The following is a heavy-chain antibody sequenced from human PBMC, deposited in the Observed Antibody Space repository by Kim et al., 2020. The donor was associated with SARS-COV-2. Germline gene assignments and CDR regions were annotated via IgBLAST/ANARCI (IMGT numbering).Heavy chain of an antibody. J-gene: IGHJ3*02. CDR2: ISAYNGNT. D-gene: IGHD3-9*01. V-gene: IGHV1-18*01. CDR1: GYTFTSYG. Sequence: ASVKVSCKASGYTFTSYGISWVRQAPGQGLEWMGWISAYNGNTNYAQKLQGRVTMTTDTSTSTAYMELRSLRSDDTAVYYCARDALRYFDWLLGSLDAFDIWGQGTMVTVSS. CDR3: ARDALRYFDWLLGSLDAFDI.